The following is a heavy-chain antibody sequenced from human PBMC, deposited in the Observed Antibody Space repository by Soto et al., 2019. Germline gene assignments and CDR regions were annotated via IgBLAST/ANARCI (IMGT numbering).Heavy chain of an antibody. J-gene: IGHJ6*02. CDR2: INPNSGGT. Sequence: ASVKVSCKASGYTFTGYYMHWVRQAPGQGLEWMGWINPNSGGTNYAQKFQGRVTMTRDTSISTAYMELSRLRSDDTAVYYCARVDGSSIVVVTAIPHYDYGMDGWCQGAXVAVFS. CDR1: GYTFTGYY. D-gene: IGHD2-21*02. V-gene: IGHV1-2*02. CDR3: ARVDGSSIVVVTAIPHYDYGMDG.